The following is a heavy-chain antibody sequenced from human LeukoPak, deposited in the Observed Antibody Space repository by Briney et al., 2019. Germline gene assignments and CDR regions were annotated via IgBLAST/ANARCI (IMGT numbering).Heavy chain of an antibody. CDR3: ARDGDWYSDL. CDR1: GGSISSSNW. D-gene: IGHD3-3*01. V-gene: IGHV4-4*02. J-gene: IGHJ2*01. CDR2: IYYSGST. Sequence: PSETLSLTCAVSGGSISSSNWWSWVRQPPGKGLEWIGYIYYSGSTNYNPSLKSRVTISVDTSKNQFSLKLSSVTAADTAVYYCARDGDWYSDLWGRGTLVTVSS.